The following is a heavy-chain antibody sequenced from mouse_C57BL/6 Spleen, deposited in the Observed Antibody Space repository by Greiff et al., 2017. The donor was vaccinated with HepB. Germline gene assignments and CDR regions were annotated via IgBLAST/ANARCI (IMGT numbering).Heavy chain of an antibody. J-gene: IGHJ4*01. CDR1: GYTFTDYY. V-gene: IGHV1-19*01. CDR2: INPYNGGT. CDR3: ARRGLPYMDY. Sequence: EVQLQESGPVLVKPGASVKMSCKASGYTFTDYYMNWVKQSHGKSLEWIGVINPYNGGTSYNQKFKGKATLTVDKSSSTAYMELNSLTSEDSAVYYCARRGLPYMDYWGQGTSVTVSS. D-gene: IGHD2-4*01.